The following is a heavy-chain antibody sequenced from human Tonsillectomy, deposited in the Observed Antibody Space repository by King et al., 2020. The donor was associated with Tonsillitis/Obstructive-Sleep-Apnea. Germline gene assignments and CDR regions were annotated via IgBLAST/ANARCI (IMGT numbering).Heavy chain of an antibody. V-gene: IGHV3-33*01. Sequence: VQLVESGGGVVQPGRSLRLSCAASGFTFSSYGMHWVRQAPGKGLEGVAVIWYDGSNKYYADSVKGRFTISRDNSKNTLYLQMNTLRAEDTAVYYCARVGYYESSGYFDYWGQGTLVTVSS. CDR1: GFTFSSYG. J-gene: IGHJ4*02. CDR3: ARVGYYESSGYFDY. CDR2: IWYDGSNK. D-gene: IGHD3-22*01.